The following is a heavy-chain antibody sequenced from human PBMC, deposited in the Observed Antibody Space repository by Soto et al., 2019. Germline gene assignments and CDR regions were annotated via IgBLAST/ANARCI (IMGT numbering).Heavy chain of an antibody. D-gene: IGHD6-6*01. CDR1: GYSFTSYW. CDR2: IYPGDSDT. J-gene: IGHJ4*02. V-gene: IGHV5-51*01. Sequence: GESLKISCKGSGYSFTSYWIGWVRQMPGKGLEWMGIIYPGDSDTRYSPSFQGQVTISADKSISTAYLQWSSLKASDTAMYYCARWGHTELVPYYFDYWGQGTLVTVSS. CDR3: ARWGHTELVPYYFDY.